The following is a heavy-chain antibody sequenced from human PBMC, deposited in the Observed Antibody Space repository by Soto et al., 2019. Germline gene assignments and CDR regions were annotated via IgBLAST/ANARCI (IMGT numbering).Heavy chain of an antibody. CDR1: GYPVTAYY. CDR3: ARGGGVGVAGAAAFDM. CDR2: VNPATGAA. J-gene: IGHJ3*02. Sequence: QLHLVQSGAVVKKPGASVTVSCSASGYPVTAYYMHWVRQAPGRGLEWMGGVNPATGAAKYTQTFRGRVTMTRDTSTGSVFMDLGGRTSEDPDGFECARGGGVGVAGAAAFDMWGQGTLVTVSS. D-gene: IGHD3-3*01. V-gene: IGHV1-2*02.